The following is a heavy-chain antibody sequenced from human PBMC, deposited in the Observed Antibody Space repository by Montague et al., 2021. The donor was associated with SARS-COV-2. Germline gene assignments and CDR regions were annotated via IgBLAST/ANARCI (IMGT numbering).Heavy chain of an antibody. CDR1: GFTFSDYY. Sequence: SLRLSCAASGFTFSDYYMRWIRQAPGKGLEWVSYISSSGSTIYYADSVKGRFTISRDNAKNTLYLQMNSLRAEDTAVYYCARIPAPHYDILTGYYLIPYLDYWGQGTLVTVSS. V-gene: IGHV3-11*01. CDR3: ARIPAPHYDILTGYYLIPYLDY. J-gene: IGHJ4*02. CDR2: ISSSGSTI. D-gene: IGHD3-9*01.